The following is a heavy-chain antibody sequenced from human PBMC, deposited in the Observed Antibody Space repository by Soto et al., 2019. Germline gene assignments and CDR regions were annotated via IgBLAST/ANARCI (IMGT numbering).Heavy chain of an antibody. Sequence: SETLSLTCTVSGGSISSYYWSWIRQPPGKGLEWIGYIYYSGSTYYNPSLRSRVTISVDTSKNQFSLKLSSVTAADTAVYYCARYGSGECNRGSCYSPFDYWGQGTLVTV. CDR1: GGSISSYY. CDR3: ARYGSGECNRGSCYSPFDY. D-gene: IGHD2-15*01. CDR2: IYYSGST. J-gene: IGHJ4*02. V-gene: IGHV4-59*08.